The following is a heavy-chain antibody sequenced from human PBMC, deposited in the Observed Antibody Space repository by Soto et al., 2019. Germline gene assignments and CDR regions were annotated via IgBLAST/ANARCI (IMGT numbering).Heavy chain of an antibody. D-gene: IGHD3-22*01. CDR3: ARGPGGYDSSGSLPNCFDP. CDR2: INPSGGST. J-gene: IGHJ5*02. CDR1: ACPFTSYY. V-gene: IGHV1-46*01. Sequence: ASVKDSGKSSACPFTSYYMHCVRQAPAHGLEWIGIINPSGGSTSYAQKFHGRVTMTRDTSTSTVYMELSSLRSEDTAVYYCARGPGGYDSSGSLPNCFDPWVQGTMVTVSS.